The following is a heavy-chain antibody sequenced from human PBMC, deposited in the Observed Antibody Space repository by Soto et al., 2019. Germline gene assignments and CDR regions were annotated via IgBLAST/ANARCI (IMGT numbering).Heavy chain of an antibody. CDR1: GGSVSYGDYY. V-gene: IGHV4-30-4*01. CDR3: ARGELGRDYYFDY. D-gene: IGHD1-26*01. J-gene: IGHJ4*02. CDR2: IYYSGSI. Sequence: KPSETLSLTCTVSGGSVSYGDYYWSWIRQPPGKGLEWLGYIYYSGSIYYNPSLKSRATISADTSKNQFSLRLSSVTAADTAVYYCARGELGRDYYFDYWGQGTLVTVSS.